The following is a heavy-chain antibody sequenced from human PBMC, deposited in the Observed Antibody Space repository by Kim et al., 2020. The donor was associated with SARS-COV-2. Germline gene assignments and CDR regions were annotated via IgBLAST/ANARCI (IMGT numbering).Heavy chain of an antibody. V-gene: IGHV3-15*01. D-gene: IGHD4-17*01. J-gene: IGHJ4*02. CDR3: TTEETTVTSLVDY. Sequence: YAAPVKGRFTIARDDSKNTLYLRMNSLKTEETAVYYWTTEETTVTSLVDYWGQGTLVTVSS.